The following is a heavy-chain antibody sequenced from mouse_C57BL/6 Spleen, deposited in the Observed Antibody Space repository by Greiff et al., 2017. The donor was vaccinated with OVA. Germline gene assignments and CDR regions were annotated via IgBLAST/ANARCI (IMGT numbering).Heavy chain of an antibody. CDR1: GFNIKDYY. D-gene: IGHD2-4*01. CDR2: IDPEDGDT. V-gene: IGHV14-1*01. Sequence: VQLQQSGAELVRPGASVKLSCTASGFNIKDYYMHWVKQRPEQGLEWIGRIDPEDGDTEYAPKFQGKATMTADTASNTAYLQLSSLTSEDTAVYYCTTSFYYEYDAYYFDYWGQGTTLTVSS. J-gene: IGHJ2*01. CDR3: TTSFYYEYDAYYFDY.